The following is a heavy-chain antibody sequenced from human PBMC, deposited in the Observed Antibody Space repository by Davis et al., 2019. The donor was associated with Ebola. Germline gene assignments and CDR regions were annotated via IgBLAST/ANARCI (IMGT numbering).Heavy chain of an antibody. V-gene: IGHV5-51*01. Sequence: KVSCKASGYSFTSFWIGWVRQPPGQGLEWMGAILPDDSDTRYSPSFQGQVTISADKSITTAYLQWSSLKASDTAMYYCARRTYSTSSPYDYWGQGTLVTVSS. CDR3: ARRTYSTSSPYDY. D-gene: IGHD6-6*01. CDR2: ILPDDSDT. J-gene: IGHJ4*02. CDR1: GYSFTSFW.